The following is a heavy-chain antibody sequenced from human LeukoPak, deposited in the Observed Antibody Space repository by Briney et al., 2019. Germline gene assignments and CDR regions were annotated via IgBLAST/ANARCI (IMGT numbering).Heavy chain of an antibody. J-gene: IGHJ6*02. CDR1: GFTVSSNY. Sequence: GGSLRLSCAASGFTVSSNYMSWVRQAPGKGLEWVSVIYGGGSTYYADSVKGRFTISRDNSKNTLYLQMNSLRAEDSAVYYCARDYYDSSGYNRYYGMDVWGQGTTVTVSS. D-gene: IGHD3-22*01. CDR2: IYGGGST. V-gene: IGHV3-66*02. CDR3: ARDYYDSSGYNRYYGMDV.